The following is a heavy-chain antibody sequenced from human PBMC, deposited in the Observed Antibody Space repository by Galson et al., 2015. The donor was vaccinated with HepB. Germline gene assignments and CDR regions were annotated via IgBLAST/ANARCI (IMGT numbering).Heavy chain of an antibody. J-gene: IGHJ3*02. Sequence: SVKVSCKASGYTFTSYGMHWVRQAPGQRLEWMGWINAGNGNTKYSQKFQGRVTITRDTSPSTAYMELSSLRSEDTAVYYCATLVDAYYYDRSAGHDALDIWGQGTMVTVSS. D-gene: IGHD3-22*01. CDR3: ATLVDAYYYDRSAGHDALDI. CDR2: INAGNGNT. CDR1: GYTFTSYG. V-gene: IGHV1-3*01.